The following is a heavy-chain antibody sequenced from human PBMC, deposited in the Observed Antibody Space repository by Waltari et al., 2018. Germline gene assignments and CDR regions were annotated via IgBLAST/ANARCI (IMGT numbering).Heavy chain of an antibody. CDR1: GFTFSSYA. CDR3: AKVGTGYSSGWYPRYFDL. Sequence: EVQLLESGGGLVQPGGSLRLSCAASGFTFSSYAMSWVRQAPGKGLEWVSAISGSGGSTYYADSVKGRFTISRDNSKNTLYLQMNSLRAEDTAVYYCAKVGTGYSSGWYPRYFDLWGRGTLVTVSS. D-gene: IGHD6-19*01. J-gene: IGHJ2*01. CDR2: ISGSGGST. V-gene: IGHV3-23*01.